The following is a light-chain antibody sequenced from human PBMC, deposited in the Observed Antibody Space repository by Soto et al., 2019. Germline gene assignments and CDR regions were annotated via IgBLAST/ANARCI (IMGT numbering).Light chain of an antibody. V-gene: IGLV7-43*01. Sequence: QAVVTQQPSLTVSPGRTVTLTCASSTVAVTSGYYPHWFQQKPEQAPRALISSTYNKHSWTPARFSGSLLGGKAALTLSGVQPEDEAEYYCLVFYDDAGVFGGGTKLTVL. CDR1: TVAVTSGYY. J-gene: IGLJ3*02. CDR3: LVFYDDAGV. CDR2: STY.